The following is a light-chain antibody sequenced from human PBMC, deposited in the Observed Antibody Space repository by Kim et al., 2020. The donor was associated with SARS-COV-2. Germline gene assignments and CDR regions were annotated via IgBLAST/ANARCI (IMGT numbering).Light chain of an antibody. Sequence: SPGERAALSCRASQSVSSNYLVWYKQKPGQAPRLIIYRTSTRATGIPDRFSGSGSGTDFTLTISRLEPEDFAVYYCQQHNTSPWTFGQGTKVDIK. V-gene: IGKV3-20*01. CDR1: QSVSSNY. J-gene: IGKJ1*01. CDR3: QQHNTSPWT. CDR2: RTS.